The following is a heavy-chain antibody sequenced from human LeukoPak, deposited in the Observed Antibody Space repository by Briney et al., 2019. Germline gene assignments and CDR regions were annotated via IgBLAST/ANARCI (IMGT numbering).Heavy chain of an antibody. CDR1: GFTFSSYW. CDR3: ASSGTKYYYVSSGYAD. V-gene: IGHV3-74*01. D-gene: IGHD3-22*01. J-gene: IGHJ4*02. Sequence: GGSLRLSCAASGFTFSSYWMHWVRQAPGKGLVWVSRINSDGSSTSYADSVKGRFTISRDNAKNTLYLQMNSLRAEDTAVYYCASSGTKYYYVSSGYADWGQGTLVTVSS. CDR2: INSDGSST.